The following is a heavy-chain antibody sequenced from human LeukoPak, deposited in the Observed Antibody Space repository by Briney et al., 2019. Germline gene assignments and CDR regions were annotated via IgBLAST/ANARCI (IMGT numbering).Heavy chain of an antibody. V-gene: IGHV4-4*02. CDR2: IYHSGAT. Sequence: PSGTLSLTCAVSDGSITISNWWNWVRQPPGKGLEWIGEIYHSGATYYSPSLKSRVTMSMNSSKNQFSLKLTSVTAADTAVYYCARRGDYGDYPFDYWGQGILVTVSS. CDR1: DGSITISNW. D-gene: IGHD4-17*01. CDR3: ARRGDYGDYPFDY. J-gene: IGHJ4*02.